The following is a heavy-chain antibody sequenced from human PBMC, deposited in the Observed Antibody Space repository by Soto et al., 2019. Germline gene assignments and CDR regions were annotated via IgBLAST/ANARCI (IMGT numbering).Heavy chain of an antibody. V-gene: IGHV1-46*01. CDR2: INPSGGST. Sequence: ASVKVSCKASGYTFTSYYMHWVRQAPGQGLEWMGIINPSGGSTSYAQKFQGRVTMTRDTSTSTVYMELSSLRSEDTAVYYCARDLLSRTNHYYGMDVWGQETTVTVSS. CDR1: GYTFTSYY. CDR3: ARDLLSRTNHYYGMDV. J-gene: IGHJ6*02.